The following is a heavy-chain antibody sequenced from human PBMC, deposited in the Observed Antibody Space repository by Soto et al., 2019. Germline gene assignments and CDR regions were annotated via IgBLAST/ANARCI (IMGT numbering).Heavy chain of an antibody. J-gene: IGHJ4*02. V-gene: IGHV4-4*07. CDR3: ARDLYYYDSSGYYVFDY. D-gene: IGHD3-22*01. Sequence: SETLSLTCTVSGGSISSYYWSWIRQPAGKGLEWIGRIYTSGSTNYNPSLKSRVTMSVATSKNQLSLKLSSVTAADTAVYYCARDLYYYDSSGYYVFDYWGQGTLVTVSS. CDR1: GGSISSYY. CDR2: IYTSGST.